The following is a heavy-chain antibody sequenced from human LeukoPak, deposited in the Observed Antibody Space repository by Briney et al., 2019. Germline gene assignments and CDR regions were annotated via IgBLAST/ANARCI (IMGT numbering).Heavy chain of an antibody. CDR3: ARGGGPRRGPHYFDY. D-gene: IGHD2-15*01. CDR1: GGSFSGYY. CDR2: INHSGST. V-gene: IGHV4-34*01. Sequence: SETLSLTCAVYGGSFSGYYWSWIRQPPGKGLEWIGEINHSGSTNYNPSLKSRVTISVDTSKNQFSLKLSSVTAADTAVYYCARGGGPRRGPHYFDYWAREPWSPSPQ. J-gene: IGHJ4*02.